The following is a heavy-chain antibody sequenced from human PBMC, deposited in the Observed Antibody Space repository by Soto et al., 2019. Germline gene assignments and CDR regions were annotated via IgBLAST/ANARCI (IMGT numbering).Heavy chain of an antibody. D-gene: IGHD5-12*01. CDR3: ARGPLRNRFDP. CDR1: GYTFSSYA. V-gene: IGHV1-3*01. Sequence: ASVKVSCKASGYTFSSYAMHWVRQAPGQRLEWMGWINAGNGNTKYSQKFQGRVTITKNTSASTAYMELSSLRSEDTAVYYCARGPLRNRFDPWGQGTLVTVSS. J-gene: IGHJ5*02. CDR2: INAGNGNT.